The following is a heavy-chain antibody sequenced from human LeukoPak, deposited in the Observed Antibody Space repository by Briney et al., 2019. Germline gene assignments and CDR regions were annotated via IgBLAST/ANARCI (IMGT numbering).Heavy chain of an antibody. J-gene: IGHJ5*02. CDR2: IYTSGST. CDR1: GGSISSYY. CDR3: ARERTAMVQGDWFDP. V-gene: IGHV4-4*07. Sequence: KPSETLSLTCTVSGGSISSYYWSWIRPPAGKGLEWIGRIYTSGSTNYNPSLKSRVTMSVDTSKNQFSLKLSSVTAADTAVYYCARERTAMVQGDWFDPWAREPWSPSPQ. D-gene: IGHD5-18*01.